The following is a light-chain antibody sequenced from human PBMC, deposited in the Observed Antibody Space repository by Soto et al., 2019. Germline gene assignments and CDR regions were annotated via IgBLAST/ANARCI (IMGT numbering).Light chain of an antibody. CDR1: QPVAKNY. CDR2: GAS. J-gene: IGKJ4*01. CDR3: QQYASAPLT. V-gene: IGKV3-20*01. Sequence: DIVLTQSPGTLSLSPGERATLSCRASQPVAKNYLAWYQQQPSQAPRLLIFGASSRATGIPDRFSGSGSGTDFTLTINRLEPEDFAVYYCQQYASAPLTFGGGTKVEIK.